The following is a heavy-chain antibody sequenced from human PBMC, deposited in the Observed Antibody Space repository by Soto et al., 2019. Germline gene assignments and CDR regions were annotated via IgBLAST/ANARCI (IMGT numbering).Heavy chain of an antibody. J-gene: IGHJ5*02. CDR3: ARWGIVVVPAHQEGFDP. V-gene: IGHV1-18*01. D-gene: IGHD2-2*01. Sequence: QVQLVQSGAEVKKPGASVKVSCKASGYTFTSYGISWVRQAPGQGLEWMGWISAYNGNTNYAQKLQGRVTMTTDTSTSTAYMELRMLRSDDTAVYYCARWGIVVVPAHQEGFDPWGQGTLVTVSS. CDR1: GYTFTSYG. CDR2: ISAYNGNT.